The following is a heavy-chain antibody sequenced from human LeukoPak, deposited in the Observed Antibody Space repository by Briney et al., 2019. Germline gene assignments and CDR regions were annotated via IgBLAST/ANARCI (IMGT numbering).Heavy chain of an antibody. Sequence: GGSLRLSCEASGFTFSSFWMHWVRQAPGKGLVWVARIKGDGITTNYADPAKGRFTVSRDNAKNTVYLQMNSLRAEDTAVYYCAKDLHEIAADYWGQGTLVTAAS. D-gene: IGHD2-21*01. CDR1: GFTFSSFW. V-gene: IGHV3-74*01. CDR2: IKGDGITT. CDR3: AKDLHEIAADY. J-gene: IGHJ4*02.